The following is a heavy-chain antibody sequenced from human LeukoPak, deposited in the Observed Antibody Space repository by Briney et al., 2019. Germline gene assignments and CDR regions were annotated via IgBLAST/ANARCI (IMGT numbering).Heavy chain of an antibody. Sequence: GGSLRLSCAASGFTFSSCGMHWVRQAPGKGLEWVAVISYDGSNKYYADSVKGRFTISRDNSKNTLYLQMNSLRAEDTAVYYCAKDMVRGVMDYWGQGTLVTVS. D-gene: IGHD3-10*01. CDR1: GFTFSSCG. CDR2: ISYDGSNK. CDR3: AKDMVRGVMDY. V-gene: IGHV3-30*18. J-gene: IGHJ4*02.